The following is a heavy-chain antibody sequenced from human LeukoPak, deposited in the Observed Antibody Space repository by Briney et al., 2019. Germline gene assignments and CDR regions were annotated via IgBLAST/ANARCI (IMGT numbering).Heavy chain of an antibody. CDR3: ARGCSGGSCPIDY. Sequence: PGGSLRLSCAASGFTFSSYSMNWVRQAPGKGLEWVSSISSSSSYIYYADSVKGRFTISRDNAKNSLYLQMNSLRAEDTAVYYCARGCSGGSCPIDYWAREPWSPSPQ. CDR1: GFTFSSYS. CDR2: ISSSSSYI. J-gene: IGHJ4*02. V-gene: IGHV3-21*01. D-gene: IGHD2-15*01.